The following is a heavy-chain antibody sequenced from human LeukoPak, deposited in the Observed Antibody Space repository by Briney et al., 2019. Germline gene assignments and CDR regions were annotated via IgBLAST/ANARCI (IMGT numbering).Heavy chain of an antibody. CDR1: XGTFSSYA. J-gene: IGHJ6*02. D-gene: IGHD3-10*01. CDR3: AFDLLNSTMVRGVIIIDGYYYYGMDV. V-gene: IGHV1-69*04. CDR2: IIPILGIA. Sequence: VRVXCKXSXGTFSSYAISWVRQAPGQGREGMGRIIPILGIANYAQKFQGRVTITADKSTSTAYMELSSLRSEDTAVYYCAFDLLNSTMVRGVIIIDGYYYYGMDVWGQGTTVTVSS.